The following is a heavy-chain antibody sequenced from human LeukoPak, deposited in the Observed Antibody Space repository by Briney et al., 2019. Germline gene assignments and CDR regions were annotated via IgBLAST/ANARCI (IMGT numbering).Heavy chain of an antibody. D-gene: IGHD1-14*01. V-gene: IGHV1-2*02. J-gene: IGHJ3*02. CDR2: INPNSGGT. Sequence: GASVKVSCKASGYTFTGYYMHWVRQAPGQGLEWMGWINPNSGGTNYAQKFQGRVTTTRDTSISTAYMELSRLRSDDTTVYYCARDRAAEDAFDIWGQGTMVTVSS. CDR1: GYTFTGYY. CDR3: ARDRAAEDAFDI.